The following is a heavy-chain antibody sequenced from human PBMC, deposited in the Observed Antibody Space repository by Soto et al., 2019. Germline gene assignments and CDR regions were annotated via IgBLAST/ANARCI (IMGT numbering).Heavy chain of an antibody. CDR1: GFTFSSYG. CDR3: AKDLSTGWELLTTFYDYTMDV. Sequence: PGGSLRLSCAASGFTFSSYGMHWVRQAPGKGLEWVAVISHDGSNKYFADSVKGRFTISRDNSQNTLYLQMNSLRAEDTAVYHCAKDLSTGWELLTTFYDYTMDVWGQGTTVTVSS. D-gene: IGHD2-15*01. V-gene: IGHV3-30*18. CDR2: ISHDGSNK. J-gene: IGHJ6*02.